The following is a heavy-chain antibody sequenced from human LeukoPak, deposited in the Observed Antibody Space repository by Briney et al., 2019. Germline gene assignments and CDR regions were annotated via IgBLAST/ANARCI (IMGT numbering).Heavy chain of an antibody. CDR2: IYHSGST. CDR3: ATGSGKFDY. J-gene: IGHJ4*02. D-gene: IGHD3-10*01. V-gene: IGHV4-38-2*02. Sequence: SETLSLTCTVSGYSISSGYYWGWIRQPPGRGLEWIGSIYHSGSTYYNPSLKSRVTISVDTSKNQFSLKLSSVTAADTAVYYCATGSGKFDYWGQGTLVTVSS. CDR1: GYSISSGYY.